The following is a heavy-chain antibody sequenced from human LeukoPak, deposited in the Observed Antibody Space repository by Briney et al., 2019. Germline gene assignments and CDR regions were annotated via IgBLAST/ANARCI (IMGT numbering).Heavy chain of an antibody. CDR2: INPSGGST. Sequence: ASVKVSCNASGYTFTSYYMHWVRQAPGQGLEWMGIINPSGGSTSYAQKFQGRVTMTRDTSTSTVYMELSSLRSEDTAVYYCARDLSGYSYGNYFDYWGQGILVTVSS. J-gene: IGHJ4*02. V-gene: IGHV1-46*01. CDR1: GYTFTSYY. CDR3: ARDLSGYSYGNYFDY. D-gene: IGHD5-18*01.